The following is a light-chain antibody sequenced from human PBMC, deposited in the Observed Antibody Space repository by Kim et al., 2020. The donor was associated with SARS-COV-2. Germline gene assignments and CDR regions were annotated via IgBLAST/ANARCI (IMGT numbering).Light chain of an antibody. V-gene: IGKV3-20*01. CDR3: QQYGSSALT. CDR2: GAS. J-gene: IGKJ4*01. CDR1: QSVTSNY. Sequence: TGERATLSCRDSQSVTSNYLAWYQQKPGQAPRLLIYGASSRATGIPDRFSGSGSGTDVILTISRLEPEDFAVYHCQQYGSSALTFGGGTKVDIK.